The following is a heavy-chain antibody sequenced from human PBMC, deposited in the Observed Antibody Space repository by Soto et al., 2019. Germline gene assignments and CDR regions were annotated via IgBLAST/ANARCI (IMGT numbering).Heavy chain of an antibody. Sequence: QLQLQESGPGLVKPSETLSLTCTVSGGSISSSSYYWGWIRQPPGKGLEWIGSIYYSGSTYYNPSLKSRVTISVDTSNNQFSLKLSSVTAADTAVYYCARTAQQLVDYWGQGTLVTVSS. CDR3: ARTAQQLVDY. D-gene: IGHD6-13*01. J-gene: IGHJ4*02. CDR1: GGSISSSSYY. CDR2: IYYSGST. V-gene: IGHV4-39*01.